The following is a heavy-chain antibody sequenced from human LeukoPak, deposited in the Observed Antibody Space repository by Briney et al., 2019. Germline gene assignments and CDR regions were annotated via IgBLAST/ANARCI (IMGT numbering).Heavy chain of an antibody. Sequence: GGSLRLSCAASGFTFSSYAMHWVRQAPGKGLEWVAVISYDGSNKYYADSVKGRFTISRDNSKNTLYLQMNSLRAEDTAVYYCAKDWGEYFDYVWGSFTSFDSWGQGTLVTVSS. CDR2: ISYDGSNK. CDR3: AKDWGEYFDYVWGSFTSFDS. J-gene: IGHJ4*02. V-gene: IGHV3-30*04. D-gene: IGHD3-16*01. CDR1: GFTFSSYA.